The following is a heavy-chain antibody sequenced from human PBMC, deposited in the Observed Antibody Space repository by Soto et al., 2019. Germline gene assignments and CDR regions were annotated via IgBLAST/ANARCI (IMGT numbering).Heavy chain of an antibody. CDR3: TRRSEYDSGGYYYAYDY. Sequence: GGSVRLSCAASGFTFSDSSRHWGRQASGKGREGLGRIRSKANNFATAYAASVKGRFTISRDDAKNTVYLQMNSLNSEDTAVYYCTRRSEYDSGGYYYAYDYWGQGT. CDR2: IRSKANNFAT. D-gene: IGHD3-22*01. CDR1: GFTFSDSS. J-gene: IGHJ4*02. V-gene: IGHV3-73*01.